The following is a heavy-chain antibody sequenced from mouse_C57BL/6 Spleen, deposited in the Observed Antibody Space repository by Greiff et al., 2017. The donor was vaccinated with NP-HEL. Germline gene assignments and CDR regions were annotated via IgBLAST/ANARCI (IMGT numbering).Heavy chain of an antibody. V-gene: IGHV5-17*01. Sequence: VQLKESGGGLVKPGGSLKLSCAASGFTFSDYGMHWVRQAPEKGLEWVAYISSGSSTIYYADTVKGRFTISRDNAKNTLFLQMTSLRSEDTAMYYCARPSTGTAYYFDYWGQGTTLTVSS. J-gene: IGHJ2*01. CDR1: GFTFSDYG. CDR2: ISSGSSTI. D-gene: IGHD4-1*02. CDR3: ARPSTGTAYYFDY.